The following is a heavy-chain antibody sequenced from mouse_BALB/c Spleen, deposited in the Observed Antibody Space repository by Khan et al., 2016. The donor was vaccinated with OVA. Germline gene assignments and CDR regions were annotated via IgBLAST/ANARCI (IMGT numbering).Heavy chain of an antibody. CDR1: GFTLKTYA. Sequence: EVQLVESGGGLVQPKGSLKLSCTAAGFTLKTYAMNWVRQAPGKGLEWVARIRSKSNNYATYYADSVKDRFTISRDDSQNMLYLQMNNLKTEDTAIVYCVRHGGFPLYFDVRGAGTTVTVSS. CDR2: IRSKSNNYAT. J-gene: IGHJ1*01. V-gene: IGHV10-1*02. CDR3: VRHGGFPLYFDV.